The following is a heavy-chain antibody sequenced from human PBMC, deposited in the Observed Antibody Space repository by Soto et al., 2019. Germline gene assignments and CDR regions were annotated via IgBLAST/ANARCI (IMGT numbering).Heavy chain of an antibody. V-gene: IGHV4-59*01. CDR2: IYHSGST. J-gene: IGHJ6*02. D-gene: IGHD3-9*01. CDR3: ARNRYYDIVSHNGGRYGMDV. Sequence: SETLSLTCNVSGISISDIYYYGWIRQPPGKGLEWIGYIYHSGSTDHNPSFRSRVTISLDTSKNQVSLMLTSVTAADTAVYYCARNRYYDIVSHNGGRYGMDVWGQGTTVTVSS. CDR1: GISISDIYY.